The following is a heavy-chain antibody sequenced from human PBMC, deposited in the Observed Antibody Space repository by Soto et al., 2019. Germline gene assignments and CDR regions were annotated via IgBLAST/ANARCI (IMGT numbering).Heavy chain of an antibody. V-gene: IGHV4-39*07. J-gene: IGHJ4*02. CDR1: GGSISSSSYY. CDR2: IYYSGST. CDR3: GRNGAYNIDY. Sequence: SETMSLTCTVSGGSISSSSYYWGWIRQPPGKGLEWIGSIYYSGSTCYNPSLKSRVTISVDTSKDQIFLKLTSITAADTAIYYCGRNGAYNIDYWGQGTLVTVSS. D-gene: IGHD1-20*01.